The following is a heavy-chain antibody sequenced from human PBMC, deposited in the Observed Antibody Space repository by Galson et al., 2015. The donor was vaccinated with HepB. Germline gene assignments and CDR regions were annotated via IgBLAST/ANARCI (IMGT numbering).Heavy chain of an antibody. J-gene: IGHJ4*02. CDR1: GFTFRGHS. Sequence: SLRLSCAASGFTFRGHSMHWVRKAPGKGLEWVAVIWYDGSNKDYAESVRGRFTISRDNSKNTVYLQMNSLRAEDTAVYYCARESEVSGWYFFDYWGQGTLVTVSS. V-gene: IGHV3-33*08. D-gene: IGHD6-19*01. CDR2: IWYDGSNK. CDR3: ARESEVSGWYFFDY.